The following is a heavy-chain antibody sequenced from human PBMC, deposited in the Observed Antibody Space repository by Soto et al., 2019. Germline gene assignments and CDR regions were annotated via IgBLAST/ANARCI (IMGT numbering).Heavy chain of an antibody. D-gene: IGHD1-26*01. Sequence: EGQLVQSGGGLVQPGGTLRLSCTASGFAFDDYYMVCGRQVPGKGLEWIGCTRDKPNNYAAEYVASVKGRFTISRDASKASMYLQMNTVKTEDTAVYYCARDTGGSYDDWGKGAQVIVSS. CDR1: GFAFDDYY. CDR3: ARDTGGSYDD. J-gene: IGHJ4*02. V-gene: IGHV3-72*01. CDR2: TRDKPNNYAA.